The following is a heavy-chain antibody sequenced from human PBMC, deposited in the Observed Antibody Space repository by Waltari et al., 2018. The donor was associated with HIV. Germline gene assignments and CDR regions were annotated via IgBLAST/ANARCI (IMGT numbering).Heavy chain of an antibody. CDR1: GFSFSSYS. CDR2: ISTSSLYI. J-gene: IGHJ4*02. Sequence: EVQLVESGGGLVKPGGSLSLSCAASGFSFSSYSMNWVRQAPGKGREWVASISTSSLYIYYADSVKGRFTISRDNAKNSLYLQMNSLRVEDTAVYFCARDPRWTGASDYWGQGTLVTVSS. D-gene: IGHD7-27*01. V-gene: IGHV3-21*01. CDR3: ARDPRWTGASDY.